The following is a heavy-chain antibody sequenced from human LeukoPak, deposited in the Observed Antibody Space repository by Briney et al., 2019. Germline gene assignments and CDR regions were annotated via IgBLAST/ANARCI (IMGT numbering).Heavy chain of an antibody. CDR3: ARDKGQQLVLDDY. Sequence: GGSLRLSCAASGYTFTSYYMHWVRQAPGQGLEWMGTINPSGGSTSYAQKFQGRVTMTRDTSTSTVYMELSSLRSEDTAVYYCARDKGQQLVLDDYWGQGTLVTVSS. D-gene: IGHD6-13*01. CDR2: INPSGGST. V-gene: IGHV1-46*01. CDR1: GYTFTSYY. J-gene: IGHJ4*02.